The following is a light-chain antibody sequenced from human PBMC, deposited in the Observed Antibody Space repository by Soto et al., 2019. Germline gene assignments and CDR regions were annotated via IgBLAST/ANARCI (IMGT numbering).Light chain of an antibody. CDR3: QQYNEWPPFT. CDR1: QSVSYSSNDRNF. CDR2: AAS. V-gene: IGKV4-1*01. J-gene: IGKJ5*01. Sequence: DIELTQSPDSLAVSPGERATISCKSSQSVSYSSNDRNFVAWYQQKAGQSPRLVIYAASTRATGIPDRFSGSVSGTEFTLTISSLQSEDFAVYYCQQYNEWPPFTFGQGTRLEIK.